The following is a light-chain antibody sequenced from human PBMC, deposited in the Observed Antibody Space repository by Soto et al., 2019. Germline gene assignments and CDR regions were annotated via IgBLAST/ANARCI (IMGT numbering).Light chain of an antibody. J-gene: IGKJ4*01. CDR3: HQHNNWPST. CDR2: GAS. V-gene: IGKV3D-20*02. CDR1: QSVSSSY. Sequence: EIVLTQSPGTLSLSPGERATLSCRASQSVSSSYLAWYQHKPGQAPRLLIYGASSRATGIPDRFSGSGSGTDFTLTISRLEPEDFAFYYCHQHNNWPSTFGGGTKVE.